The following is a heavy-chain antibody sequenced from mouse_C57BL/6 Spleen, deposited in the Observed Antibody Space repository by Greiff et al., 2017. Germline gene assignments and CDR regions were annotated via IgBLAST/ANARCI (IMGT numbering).Heavy chain of an antibody. Sequence: QVQLQQPGAELVKPGASVKLSCKASGYTFTSYWMHWVKQSPGQGLEWIGMIHPNSGSTNYNEKFKSKATLTVDKSSSTAYMQLSSLTSEDSAVYYCARSVTGAYYFDYWGQGTTLTVSS. CDR3: ARSVTGAYYFDY. CDR2: IHPNSGST. J-gene: IGHJ2*01. D-gene: IGHD4-1*01. V-gene: IGHV1-64*01. CDR1: GYTFTSYW.